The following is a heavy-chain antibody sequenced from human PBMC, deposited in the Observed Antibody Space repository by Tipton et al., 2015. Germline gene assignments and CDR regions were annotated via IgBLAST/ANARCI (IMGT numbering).Heavy chain of an antibody. CDR1: GFTFSSYG. D-gene: IGHD4-23*01. CDR2: IWSDGSNK. J-gene: IGHJ1*01. Sequence: SLRLSCAASGFTFSSYGIHWVRQAPGKGLEWVAVIWSDGSNKFYADSVKGRFTISRETSMNTLYLQMNRLRDEDTAVYYCARDASLGWAGAKSFHNWVQGTLVAVSS. V-gene: IGHV3-33*01. CDR3: ARDASLGWAGAKSFHN.